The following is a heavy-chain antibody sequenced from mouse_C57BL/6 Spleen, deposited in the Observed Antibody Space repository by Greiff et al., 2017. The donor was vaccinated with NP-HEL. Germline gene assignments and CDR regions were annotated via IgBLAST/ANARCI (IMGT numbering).Heavy chain of an antibody. CDR3: ARAPVVANLDY. CDR1: GYAFSSYW. Sequence: QVQLQQSGAELVKPGASVKISCKASGYAFSSYWMNWVKQRPGKGLEWIGQIYPGDGDTNYNGKFKGKATLTADKSSSTAYMQLSSLSSEDSAVYFCARAPVVANLDYWGQGTTLTVSS. J-gene: IGHJ2*01. D-gene: IGHD1-1*01. CDR2: IYPGDGDT. V-gene: IGHV1-80*01.